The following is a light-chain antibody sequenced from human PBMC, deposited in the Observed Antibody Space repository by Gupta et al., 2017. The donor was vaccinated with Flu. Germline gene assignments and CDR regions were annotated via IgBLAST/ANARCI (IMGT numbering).Light chain of an antibody. V-gene: IGKV1-5*03. CDR1: QSISTS. Sequence: PSALSTSVGDRVTITCRASQSISTSLAWYQQKPGKAPKLLIYKASSLERGVPSRFSGSGSGTEFTLTISSLQPDDFATYYCQQYNTYAGTFGQGTKVEVK. CDR3: QQYNTYAGT. J-gene: IGKJ1*01. CDR2: KAS.